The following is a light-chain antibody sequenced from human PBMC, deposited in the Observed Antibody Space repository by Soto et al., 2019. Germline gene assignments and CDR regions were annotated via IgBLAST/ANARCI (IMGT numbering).Light chain of an antibody. CDR1: QSISSW. V-gene: IGKV1-5*01. J-gene: IGKJ1*01. CDR3: QHYGGMWT. Sequence: DIQMTQSPSTLSASVGDRVTITCRASQSISSWLAWYQQKPGKAPKVLIYDASSLESGVPSRFSGSGSGTEFILTISSLQPDDFATYWCQHYGGMWTFGQGTKVEIK. CDR2: DAS.